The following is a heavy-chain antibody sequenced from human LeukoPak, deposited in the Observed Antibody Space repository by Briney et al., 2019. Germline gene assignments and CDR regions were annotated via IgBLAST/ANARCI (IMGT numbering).Heavy chain of an antibody. D-gene: IGHD3-9*01. CDR2: MNPNSGNT. CDR1: GYTFTNYD. J-gene: IGHJ3*02. Sequence: ASVKDSCKASGYTFTNYDINWVRQATGQGLEWMGWMNPNSGNTGYAQKFQGRVTMTSNTSITTAYMELSSLRSEDTAVYFCARGFTYDITLHALDIWGQGTMVTVSS. CDR3: ARGFTYDITLHALDI. V-gene: IGHV1-8*01.